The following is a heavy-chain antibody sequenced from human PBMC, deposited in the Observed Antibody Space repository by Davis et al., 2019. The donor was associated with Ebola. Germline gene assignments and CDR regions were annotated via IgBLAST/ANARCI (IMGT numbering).Heavy chain of an antibody. CDR2: IIPMLDKA. CDR3: AREYNWNSGMDV. D-gene: IGHD1-20*01. V-gene: IGHV1-69*10. Sequence: SVKVSCKSSGDSFRSYVITWLRQAPGQGLEWVGGIIPMLDKANYAQKLQGRVAITADESTTTAYMELSSLRSEDTAIYYCAREYNWNSGMDVWGQGTTVIVSS. J-gene: IGHJ6*02. CDR1: GDSFRSYV.